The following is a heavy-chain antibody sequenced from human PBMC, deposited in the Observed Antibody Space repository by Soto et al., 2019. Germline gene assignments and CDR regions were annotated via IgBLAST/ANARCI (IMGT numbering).Heavy chain of an antibody. D-gene: IGHD6-13*01. CDR2: IYSGGST. J-gene: IGHJ6*02. CDR1: GFTVSSNY. V-gene: IGHV3-53*01. CDR3: ARRALEYSSSWYSHTLLPYYYYYGMDV. Sequence: GGSLRLSCAASGFTVSSNYMSWVRQAPGKGLEWVSVIYSGGSTYYADSVKGRFTISRDNSKNTLYLQMNSLRAEDTAVYYCARRALEYSSSWYSHTLLPYYYYYGMDVWGQGTTVTVSS.